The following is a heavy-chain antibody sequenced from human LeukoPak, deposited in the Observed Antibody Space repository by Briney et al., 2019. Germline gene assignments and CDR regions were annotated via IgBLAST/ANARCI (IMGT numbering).Heavy chain of an antibody. Sequence: TGGSLRLSCAASGFTFSSYGMHWVRQAPGKGLEWVAVISYDGSNKYYADSVKGRFTISRDNSKNTLYLQMNSLRAEDTAVYYCARDCLGQNYYDSSGYYPDYWGQGTLVTVSS. CDR2: ISYDGSNK. V-gene: IGHV3-30*19. J-gene: IGHJ4*02. CDR1: GFTFSSYG. CDR3: ARDCLGQNYYDSSGYYPDY. D-gene: IGHD3-22*01.